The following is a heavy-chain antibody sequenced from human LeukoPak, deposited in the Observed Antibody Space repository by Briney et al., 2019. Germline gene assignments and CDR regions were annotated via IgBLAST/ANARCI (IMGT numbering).Heavy chain of an antibody. CDR3: ARDNYYDSSGYYRNYYYYYMDV. V-gene: IGHV4-38-2*02. CDR2: IYPSGST. J-gene: IGHJ6*03. Sequence: SETLSLTCSVSVFSISSNYFWGWIRQPPGKGLEWIGSIYPSGSTYYNPSLKSRVTMSVDTSKNQFSLKLSSVTAADTAVYYCARDNYYDSSGYYRNYYYYYMDVWGKGTTVTISS. D-gene: IGHD3-22*01. CDR1: VFSISSNYF.